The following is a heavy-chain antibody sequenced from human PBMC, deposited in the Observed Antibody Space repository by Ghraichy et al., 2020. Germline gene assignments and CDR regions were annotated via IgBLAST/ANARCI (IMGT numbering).Heavy chain of an antibody. CDR1: GFIFSKYG. CDR3: AKNYDTSGFYTWGNYYGMDV. J-gene: IGHJ6*02. V-gene: IGHV3-30*18. D-gene: IGHD3-22*01. Sequence: GGSLRLSCAASGFIFSKYGMHWVRQAPGTGLEWVAVISYDGGKKYYADSVKGRFTISRDNSKNTLYLQMNSLRAEDTAVYYCAKNYDTSGFYTWGNYYGMDVWGQGTTVTVSS. CDR2: ISYDGGKK.